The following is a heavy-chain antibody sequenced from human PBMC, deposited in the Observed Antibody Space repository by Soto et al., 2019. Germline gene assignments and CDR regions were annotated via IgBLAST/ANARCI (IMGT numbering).Heavy chain of an antibody. Sequence: SETLSLTCTVSGGSISSGDYYWSWIRQPPGKGLEWIGYVYYSGSTYYNPSLKSRVTISVDTSKNQFSLKLSSVTAADTAVYYCARLSLSPNYYDSSGYYFLDYWGQGTLVTVSS. CDR2: VYYSGST. CDR3: ARLSLSPNYYDSSGYYFLDY. D-gene: IGHD3-22*01. V-gene: IGHV4-30-4*01. J-gene: IGHJ4*02. CDR1: GGSISSGDYY.